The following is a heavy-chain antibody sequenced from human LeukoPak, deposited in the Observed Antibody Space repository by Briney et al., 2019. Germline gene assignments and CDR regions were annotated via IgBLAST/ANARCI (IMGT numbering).Heavy chain of an antibody. CDR1: GFSFSSYA. D-gene: IGHD1-26*01. J-gene: IGHJ4*02. Sequence: PGGSLRLSCAASGFSFSSYAMSWVRQAPGKGLEWVSAISKSGDSTFYADSVKGRFTISRDNSQNTLYVQMNSLRAEDTAVYYCAKDTSGDRSYFDYWGQGTLSPSPQ. CDR3: AKDTSGDRSYFDY. CDR2: ISKSGDST. V-gene: IGHV3-23*01.